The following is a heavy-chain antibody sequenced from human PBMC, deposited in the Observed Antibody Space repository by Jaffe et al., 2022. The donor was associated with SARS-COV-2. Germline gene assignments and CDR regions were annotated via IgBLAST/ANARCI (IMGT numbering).Heavy chain of an antibody. Sequence: QVQLVESGGGLVKPGGSLRLSCAASGFSFSDSYMTWIRQAPGKGLEWLSYIGSDDIIYYADSVKGRFTISRDNTKNSLYLQLNSLRAEDTATYYCAGEVLVPAGHRHEFVDYWGQGTLVTVSS. V-gene: IGHV3-11*01. J-gene: IGHJ4*02. CDR3: AGEVLVPAGHRHEFVDY. D-gene: IGHD2-15*01. CDR1: GFSFSDSY. CDR2: IGSDDII.